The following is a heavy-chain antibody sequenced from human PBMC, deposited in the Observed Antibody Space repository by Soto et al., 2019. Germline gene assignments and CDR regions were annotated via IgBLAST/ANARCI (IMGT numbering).Heavy chain of an antibody. Sequence: EVQLVESGGGLVQPGGSLRLSCAASEFTFSGRSVHWVRQAPGKGLVWVSGIDKVGTDSTYADSVKGRFTSSRDNAQNKVYLQINSPRVEETAVYYFARGWFGPDVWGKGTTVTVSS. V-gene: IGHV3-74*01. CDR1: EFTFSGRS. CDR2: IDKVGTDS. J-gene: IGHJ6*03. D-gene: IGHD3-10*01. CDR3: ARGWFGPDV.